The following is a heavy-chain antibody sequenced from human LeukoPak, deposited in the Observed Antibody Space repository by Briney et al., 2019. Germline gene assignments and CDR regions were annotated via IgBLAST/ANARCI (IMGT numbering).Heavy chain of an antibody. CDR1: GGSISSSSYY. Sequence: SETLSLTCTVSGGSISSSSYYWGWIRQPPGKGLEWLGSIYYSGSTYYNPSLKSRVTISVDTSKNQFSLKLSSVTAADTAVYYCARGDVLRYFDWLTAPIDYWGQGTLVTVSS. CDR3: ARGDVLRYFDWLTAPIDY. J-gene: IGHJ4*02. D-gene: IGHD3-9*01. V-gene: IGHV4-39*07. CDR2: IYYSGST.